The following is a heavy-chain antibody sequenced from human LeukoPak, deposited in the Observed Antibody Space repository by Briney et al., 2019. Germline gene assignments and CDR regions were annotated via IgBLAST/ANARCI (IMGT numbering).Heavy chain of an antibody. V-gene: IGHV4-34*01. Sequence: NPSETLSLTCAVYGGSFSGYYWSWLRQPPGKGLEWIGEINHSGSTNYNPSLKSRVTISVDTSKNQFSLKLSSVTAADTAVYYCARGAGDPNYCTNGVCPFDPWGQGTLVTVSS. CDR2: INHSGST. J-gene: IGHJ5*02. CDR1: GGSFSGYY. D-gene: IGHD2-8*01. CDR3: ARGAGDPNYCTNGVCPFDP.